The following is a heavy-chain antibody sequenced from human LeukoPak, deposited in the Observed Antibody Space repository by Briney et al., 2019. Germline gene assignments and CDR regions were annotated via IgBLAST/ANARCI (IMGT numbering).Heavy chain of an antibody. CDR1: SYTFTSYG. CDR3: ARDLTLYGDYVNWFDP. Sequence: GASVKVSCKASSYTFTSYGISWVRQAPGQGLEWMGWISAYNGNTNYAQKLQGRVTMNTDTSTSTAYMELRSLRSDDAAVYYCARDLTLYGDYVNWFDPWGQGTLVTVSS. J-gene: IGHJ5*02. D-gene: IGHD4-17*01. V-gene: IGHV1-18*01. CDR2: ISAYNGNT.